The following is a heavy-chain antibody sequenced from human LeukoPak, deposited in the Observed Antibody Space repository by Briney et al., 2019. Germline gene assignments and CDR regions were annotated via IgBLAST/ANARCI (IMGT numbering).Heavy chain of an antibody. Sequence: PGRSLRLSCAASGFAFSSFGMHWVRQVPGKGLEWVSAISSSGSEILYADSVKGRFTISRDNSQSTLYLQMNYLRAEDTAVYYCARDDCSSTSCYTFGSYYYYGMDVWGQGTTVTVSS. CDR2: ISSSGSEI. V-gene: IGHV3-30*03. J-gene: IGHJ6*02. CDR1: GFAFSSFG. D-gene: IGHD2-2*02. CDR3: ARDDCSSTSCYTFGSYYYYGMDV.